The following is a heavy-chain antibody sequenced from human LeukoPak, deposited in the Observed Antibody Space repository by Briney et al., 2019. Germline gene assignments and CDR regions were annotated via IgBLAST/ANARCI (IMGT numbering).Heavy chain of an antibody. Sequence: SQTLSLTCTVSGGSISSGGYYWGWIRQPPGKGLEWIGSMYYSGSTYYNPSLKSRVTISVDTSKNQFSLKLSSVTAADTAVYYCARHSSPNYYDNSGYYPLDYWGQGTLVTVSS. CDR1: GGSISSGGYY. CDR3: ARHSSPNYYDNSGYYPLDY. CDR2: MYYSGST. V-gene: IGHV4-39*01. D-gene: IGHD3-22*01. J-gene: IGHJ4*02.